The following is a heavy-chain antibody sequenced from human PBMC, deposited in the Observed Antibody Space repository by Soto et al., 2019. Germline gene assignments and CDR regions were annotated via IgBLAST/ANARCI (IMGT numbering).Heavy chain of an antibody. J-gene: IGHJ3*02. CDR2: ISNRGDT. D-gene: IGHD2-15*01. Sequence: EVQLVESGGGLVQPGGSLRLSCTASGSIVSDTYVNWVRQAPGKGLEWVSVISNRGDTHYADSVGGRFSLSRDISDNTLHLQMNNLRVEDTAVYYCAREPRYCRGGSCSITGDAYDIWGQGTMVTVSS. CDR3: AREPRYCRGGSCSITGDAYDI. V-gene: IGHV3-66*01. CDR1: GSIVSDTY.